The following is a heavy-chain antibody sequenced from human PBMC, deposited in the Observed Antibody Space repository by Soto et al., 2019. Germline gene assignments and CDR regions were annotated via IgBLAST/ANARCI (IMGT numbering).Heavy chain of an antibody. Sequence: EVQLVESGGGLVQPGGSLRLSCAASGFTFSSYWMHWVRQPPGKGLVWVSRIYGAGRSTNYADSVKGRFTISRDNDKNTLYLQMNSLRAEDKGVYYCARVGSTSWYWGQGTLVNVSS. CDR3: ARVGSTSWY. CDR2: IYGAGRST. V-gene: IGHV3-74*01. CDR1: GFTFSSYW. D-gene: IGHD6-6*01. J-gene: IGHJ4*02.